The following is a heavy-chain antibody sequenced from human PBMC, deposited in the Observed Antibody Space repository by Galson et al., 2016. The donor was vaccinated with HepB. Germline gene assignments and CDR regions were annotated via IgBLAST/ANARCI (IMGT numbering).Heavy chain of an antibody. Sequence: SVKVSCKASGVTLRNFGVTWVRQAPGQGFEWMGQIIVFPKMVNYAQKFQGRITMTADTSSSTVYLELTSLIFEDTAVYYCATDVSYCRSTSCSDDFWGQGTLVTVSS. V-gene: IGHV1-69*10. D-gene: IGHD2-2*01. CDR1: GVTLRNFG. CDR2: IIVFPKMV. CDR3: ATDVSYCRSTSCSDDF. J-gene: IGHJ4*02.